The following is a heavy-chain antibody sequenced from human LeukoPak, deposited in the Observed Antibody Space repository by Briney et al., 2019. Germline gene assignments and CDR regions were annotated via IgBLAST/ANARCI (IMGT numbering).Heavy chain of an antibody. CDR2: IYYSGST. J-gene: IGHJ4*02. D-gene: IGHD6-19*01. CDR3: LRGGSSGFDY. Sequence: SETLSLTCTVSGGSISSYYWSWIRQPPGKGLEWIGYIYYSGSTNYNPSLKSRVTISVDTSKNQFSLKLSSVTAADTAVYYRLRGGSSGFDYWGQGTLVTVSS. CDR1: GGSISSYY. V-gene: IGHV4-59*08.